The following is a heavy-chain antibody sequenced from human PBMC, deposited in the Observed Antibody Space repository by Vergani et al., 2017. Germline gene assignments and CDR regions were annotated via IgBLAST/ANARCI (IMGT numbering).Heavy chain of an antibody. D-gene: IGHD6-19*01. Sequence: QVQLVESGGGVVQPGRSLRLSCAASGFTFSGYGMHWVRQAPGKGLEWVAVISYDGSNKYYADSVKGRFTISRDNSKNSLYLQMNSLRAEDTAVYYCARDRAAVAGIVDAFDIWGQGTMVTVSS. CDR1: GFTFSGYG. CDR3: ARDRAAVAGIVDAFDI. J-gene: IGHJ3*02. V-gene: IGHV3-30*03. CDR2: ISYDGSNK.